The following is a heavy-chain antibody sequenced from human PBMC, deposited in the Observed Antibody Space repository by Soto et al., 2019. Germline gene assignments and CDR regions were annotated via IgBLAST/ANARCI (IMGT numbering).Heavy chain of an antibody. J-gene: IGHJ4*02. V-gene: IGHV3-21*01. CDR3: ARFDSSGYSPDY. CDR1: GFTFSSYS. D-gene: IGHD3-22*01. CDR2: ISSSSSYI. Sequence: GESLKISCAASGFTFSSYSMNWVRQAPGKGLEWVSSISSSSSYIYYADSVKGRFTISRDNAKNSLYLQMNSLRAEDTAVYYCARFDSSGYSPDYWGQGTLVTVSS.